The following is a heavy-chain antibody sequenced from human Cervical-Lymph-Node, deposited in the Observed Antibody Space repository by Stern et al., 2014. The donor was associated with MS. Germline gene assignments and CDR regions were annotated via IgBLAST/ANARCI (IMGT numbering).Heavy chain of an antibody. CDR2: IYPDDSDI. CDR3: GNPPPRRKWDDPNYGMDV. Sequence: EVQLVESGAEVKKPGESLKISCKGSGYTFTNNWIAWVRQMPGKGLEWMGIIYPDDSDIRYSPSLQGQVTISADKSISTAYLPWSSLKAADSAVYYCGNPPPRRKWDDPNYGMDVWCQGTTVTVSS. J-gene: IGHJ6*02. D-gene: IGHD1-1*01. V-gene: IGHV5-51*03. CDR1: GYTFTNNW.